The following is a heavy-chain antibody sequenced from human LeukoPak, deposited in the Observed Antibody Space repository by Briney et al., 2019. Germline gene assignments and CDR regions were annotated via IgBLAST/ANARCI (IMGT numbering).Heavy chain of an antibody. D-gene: IGHD4-23*01. CDR2: INSEGSSP. CDR1: GFDFRYYW. Sequence: GGSLRLSCAASGFDFRYYWMHWVRQDPGTGLGWVSRINSEGSSPTYADSAKGRFTISRDNAKNTVFLHISTLRDEDTAVYYCARGDYSGNSLESWGQAGLVTVCS. CDR3: ARGDYSGNSLES. V-gene: IGHV3-74*03. J-gene: IGHJ4*02.